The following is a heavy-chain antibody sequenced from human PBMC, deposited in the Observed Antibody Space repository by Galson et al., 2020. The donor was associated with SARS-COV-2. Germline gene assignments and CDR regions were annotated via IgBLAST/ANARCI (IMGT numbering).Heavy chain of an antibody. Sequence: SETLSLTCTVSGGSISSGGYYWSWIRQHPGKGLEWIGYIYYSGSTYYNPSLKSRVTISVDTSKNQFSLKLSSVTAADTAVYYCARNQRWQAGSSGMDVWGQGTTVTVSS. CDR3: ARNQRWQAGSSGMDV. CDR2: IYYSGST. J-gene: IGHJ6*02. CDR1: GGSISSGGYY. V-gene: IGHV4-31*03. D-gene: IGHD3-10*01.